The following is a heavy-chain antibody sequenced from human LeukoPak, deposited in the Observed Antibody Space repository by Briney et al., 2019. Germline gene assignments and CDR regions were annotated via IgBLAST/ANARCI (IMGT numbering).Heavy chain of an antibody. D-gene: IGHD3-22*01. V-gene: IGHV3-48*01. CDR2: ISSSSSTI. J-gene: IGHJ6*02. CDR3: ARATPKNYDSSGYSYYYYYGMDV. Sequence: PGGSLRLSCAASGFTFSSYSMNWVRQAPGKGLEWVSYISSSSSTIYYADSVKGRFTISRDNAKNSLYLQMNSLRAEDTAVYYCARATPKNYDSSGYSYYYYYGMDVWGRGTTVTVSS. CDR1: GFTFSSYS.